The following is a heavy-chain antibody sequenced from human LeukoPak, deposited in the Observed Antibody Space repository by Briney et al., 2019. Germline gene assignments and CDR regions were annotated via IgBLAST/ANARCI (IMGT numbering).Heavy chain of an antibody. V-gene: IGHV3-30*18. J-gene: IGHJ4*02. D-gene: IGHD6-19*01. CDR2: ISYDGSIK. CDR1: GFTFSNAW. CDR3: AKGFYVAGNYYFDY. Sequence: GGSLRLSCAASGFTFSNAWMSWVRQAPGKGLEWVALISYDGSIKYYADSVKGQFTISRDNSKNTLYLQMNSLRAEDTAVYYCAKGFYVAGNYYFDYWGQGTLVTVSS.